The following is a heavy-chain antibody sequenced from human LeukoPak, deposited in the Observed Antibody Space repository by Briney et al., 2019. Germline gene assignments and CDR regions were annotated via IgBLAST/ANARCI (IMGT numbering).Heavy chain of an antibody. D-gene: IGHD3-22*01. Sequence: VKVSCKASGXTXXSYXXSWVRQAXGHGXXWMGGXIPIFGTANYAQKFQGRVTITADESTSTAYMELSSLRSEDTAVYYCARDPTDYYDSSGYYPWGQGTLVTVSS. J-gene: IGHJ5*02. V-gene: IGHV1-69*13. CDR3: ARDPTDYYDSSGYYP. CDR1: GXTXXSYX. CDR2: XIPIFGTA.